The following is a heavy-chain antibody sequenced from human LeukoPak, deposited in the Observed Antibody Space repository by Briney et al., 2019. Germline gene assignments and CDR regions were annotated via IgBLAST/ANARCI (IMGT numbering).Heavy chain of an antibody. D-gene: IGHD6-19*01. J-gene: IGHJ4*02. Sequence: PSETLSLTCTVSDGSISSNGFYWGWIRQPPGKGLEWIGSIYYSGSTDYNPSLKSRVTISVDTSKNQFSLKVSSVTAADTAVYYCARLTVAGTDYWGQGTLVTVSS. CDR1: DGSISSNGFY. CDR2: IYYSGST. V-gene: IGHV4-39*01. CDR3: ARLTVAGTDY.